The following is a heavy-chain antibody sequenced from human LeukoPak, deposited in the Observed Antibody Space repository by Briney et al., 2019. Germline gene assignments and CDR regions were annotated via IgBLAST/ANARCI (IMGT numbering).Heavy chain of an antibody. CDR1: GFTFGSYT. J-gene: IGHJ4*02. Sequence: PGRSLRLSCAASGFTFGSYTMHWVRQAPGAGLQWVAAISYDGNNKFYADSVRGRFTISRDSPKNTLYLEMNSLRPEDTAIYYCARMGGTIIHYRPFDYWGQGTLVTVSS. D-gene: IGHD1-7*01. V-gene: IGHV3-30*04. CDR2: ISYDGNNK. CDR3: ARMGGTIIHYRPFDY.